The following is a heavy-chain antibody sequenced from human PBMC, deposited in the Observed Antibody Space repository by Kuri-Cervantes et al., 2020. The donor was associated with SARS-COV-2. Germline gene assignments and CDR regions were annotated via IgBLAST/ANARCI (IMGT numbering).Heavy chain of an antibody. Sequence: GGSLRLSCVASGFTFSGYGMHWVRQAPGKGLEWVAVISYDGSARYYADSVKGRFTISRDNSKNTLYLQMNSLRAEDTAVYYCAMTLPAAAPYYYYGMDVWGQGTTVTVSS. CDR3: AMTLPAAAPYYYYGMDV. CDR2: ISYDGSAR. D-gene: IGHD2-2*01. CDR1: GFTFSGYG. J-gene: IGHJ6*02. V-gene: IGHV3-30*03.